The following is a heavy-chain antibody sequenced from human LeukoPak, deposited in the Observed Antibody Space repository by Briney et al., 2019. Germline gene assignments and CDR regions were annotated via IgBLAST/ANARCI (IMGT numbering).Heavy chain of an antibody. D-gene: IGHD3-22*01. Sequence: GGSLRLSCAASGFTFSSYGMHWVRQAPGKGLEWVAVISYDGSNKYYADSVKGRFTISRDNSKNTLYLQMNSLRAEDTAVYYCAKDSTHYYDSSGYYYLGGMDVWGQGTTVTVSS. CDR3: AKDSTHYYDSSGYYYLGGMDV. V-gene: IGHV3-30*18. J-gene: IGHJ6*02. CDR1: GFTFSSYG. CDR2: ISYDGSNK.